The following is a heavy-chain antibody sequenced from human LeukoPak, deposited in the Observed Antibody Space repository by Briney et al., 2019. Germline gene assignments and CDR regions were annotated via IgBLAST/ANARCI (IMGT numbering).Heavy chain of an antibody. Sequence: EPSETLSLTCTVSGGSISSYYWSWIRQPPGKGLEWIGYIYYSGSTNYNPSLKSRVTISVDTSKNQFSLKLSSVTAADTAVYYCARGGRRFTSQTPDYWGQGTLVTVSS. D-gene: IGHD2-2*01. J-gene: IGHJ4*02. CDR1: GGSISSYY. CDR2: IYYSGST. CDR3: ARGGRRFTSQTPDY. V-gene: IGHV4-59*01.